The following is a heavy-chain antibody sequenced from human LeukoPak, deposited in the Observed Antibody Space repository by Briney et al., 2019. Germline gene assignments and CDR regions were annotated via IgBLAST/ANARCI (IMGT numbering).Heavy chain of an antibody. Sequence: ASVKVSCRASGYSFTGSYIHWVRQAPGQGLEWMGWINPNNGATKYAQKFQGRLTMTRDTSIVTAYMVVSRLTSDDTAMYYCARDWATGGGSPYNWFDPWGQGTLVTVSS. D-gene: IGHD2-15*01. CDR2: INPNNGAT. V-gene: IGHV1-2*02. CDR3: ARDWATGGGSPYNWFDP. CDR1: GYSFTGSY. J-gene: IGHJ5*02.